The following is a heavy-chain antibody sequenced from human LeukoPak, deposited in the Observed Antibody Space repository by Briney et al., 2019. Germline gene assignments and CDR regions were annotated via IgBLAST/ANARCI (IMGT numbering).Heavy chain of an antibody. J-gene: IGHJ4*02. CDR2: ISRSGGST. CDR1: GCTFSSYA. CDR3: AKNPVTPYFDY. V-gene: IGHV3-23*01. Sequence: PGGSLRLSCAASGCTFSSYAMSWVRQPPGKGLEWVSDISRSGGSTYYPDSVKGRFTISRDNSKNPLYLQMNSLSAKDQAVYYCAKNPVTPYFDYLGQGTLVTGSS.